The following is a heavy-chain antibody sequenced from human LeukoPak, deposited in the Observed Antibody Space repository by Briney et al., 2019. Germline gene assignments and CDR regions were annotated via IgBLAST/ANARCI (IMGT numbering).Heavy chain of an antibody. V-gene: IGHV6-1*01. CDR2: TYYRSKWYN. Sequence: SQTLSLTCAISGDSVSSNSAAWNWIRQSPSRGLEWLGRTYYRSKWYNDYAVSVKSRITINPDASKIQLSLQLNSVTPEDTAVYYCARVVGWLEGAFDIWGQGTMVTVSS. D-gene: IGHD6-19*01. CDR3: ARVVGWLEGAFDI. CDR1: GDSVSSNSAA. J-gene: IGHJ3*02.